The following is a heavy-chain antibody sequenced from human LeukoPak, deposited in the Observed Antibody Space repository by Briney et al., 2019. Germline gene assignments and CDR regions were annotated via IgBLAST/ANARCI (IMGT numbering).Heavy chain of an antibody. CDR2: ISGSGGST. V-gene: IGHV3-23*01. CDR3: AKDRVVVVAATFYY. D-gene: IGHD2-15*01. J-gene: IGHJ4*02. Sequence: GGSLRLSCAASGFTFSSDAMSWVRQAPGKGLEWVSAISGSGGSTYYADSVKGRFTISRDNSKNTLYLQMNSLRAEDTAVYYCAKDRVVVVAATFYYWGQGTLVTVSS. CDR1: GFTFSSDA.